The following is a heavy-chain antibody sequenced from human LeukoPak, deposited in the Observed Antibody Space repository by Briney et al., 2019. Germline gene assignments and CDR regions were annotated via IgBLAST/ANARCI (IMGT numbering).Heavy chain of an antibody. CDR3: AKDWGTSGTTGWMFEY. CDR2: IWYDGSKK. CDR1: GFTFSSHG. Sequence: GGSLRLSCDASGFTFSSHGMHWLRQAPGKGLEWVAIIWYDGSKKYYGDSVEGRFSISRDNSKNTVFLQMNSLTAEDTAVYYCAKDWGTSGTTGWMFEYWGQGTLVTVSS. D-gene: IGHD1-1*01. J-gene: IGHJ4*02. V-gene: IGHV3-33*06.